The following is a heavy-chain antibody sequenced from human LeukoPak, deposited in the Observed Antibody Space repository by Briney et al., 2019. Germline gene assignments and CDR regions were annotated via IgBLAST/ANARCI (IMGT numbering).Heavy chain of an antibody. D-gene: IGHD3-22*01. J-gene: IGHJ1*01. CDR3: AKDRDYYDSSGYYYVTAEYFQH. V-gene: IGHV3-23*01. Sequence: PGGSLRLSCAASGFTFSSYAMSWVRQAPGKGLEWVSAMSGSGGSTYYADSVKGRSTISRDNSKNTLYLQMNSLRAEDTAVYYCAKDRDYYDSSGYYYVTAEYFQHWGQGTLVTVSS. CDR2: MSGSGGST. CDR1: GFTFSSYA.